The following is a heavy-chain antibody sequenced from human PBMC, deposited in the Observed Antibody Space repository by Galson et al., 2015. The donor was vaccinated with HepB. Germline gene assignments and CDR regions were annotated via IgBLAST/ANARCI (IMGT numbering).Heavy chain of an antibody. D-gene: IGHD7-27*01. CDR1: GDSVSSNRAA. J-gene: IGHJ4*02. CDR2: TYYRSKWFY. V-gene: IGHV6-1*01. Sequence: CAISGDSVSSNRAAWNWIRQSPLRGLEWLGRTYYRSKWFYGYAVSVKSRITINPDTSKNQFSLHLNSVTPEDTAVYYCARSAGDLDYWGQGTLVTVSS. CDR3: ARSAGDLDY.